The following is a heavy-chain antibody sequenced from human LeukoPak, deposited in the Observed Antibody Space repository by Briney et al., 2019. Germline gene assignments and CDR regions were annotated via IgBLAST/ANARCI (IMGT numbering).Heavy chain of an antibody. D-gene: IGHD6-19*01. CDR3: ARRIAVAGHGDY. Sequence: GGSLRLSCAASGFTFSNYAMSWVRQAPGKGLEWVSTVIGSGGSTYYADSVKGRFTISRGNSKSTLHLQMNNLRAEDTAVYYCARRIAVAGHGDYWGQGTLVTVSS. CDR1: GFTFSNYA. CDR2: VIGSGGST. J-gene: IGHJ4*02. V-gene: IGHV3-23*01.